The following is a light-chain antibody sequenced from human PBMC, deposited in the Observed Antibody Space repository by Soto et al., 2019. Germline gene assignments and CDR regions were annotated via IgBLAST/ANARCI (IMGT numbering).Light chain of an antibody. Sequence: QSALTQPASVSGSPGQSITISCTGTISDVGTYNLVSWFQQHPGKAPKLMIFEVSERPSGVSNRFSGSKSGNAASLTISGLQAEDEADYYCCSYAGGATYVFGTGTRSPS. CDR2: EVS. J-gene: IGLJ1*01. V-gene: IGLV2-23*02. CDR1: ISDVGTYNL. CDR3: CSYAGGATYV.